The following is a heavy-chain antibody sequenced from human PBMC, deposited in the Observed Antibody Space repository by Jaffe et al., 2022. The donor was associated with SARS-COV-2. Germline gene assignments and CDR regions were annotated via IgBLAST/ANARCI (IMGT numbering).Heavy chain of an antibody. J-gene: IGHJ4*02. CDR3: ARDPLTYQLLLGDY. V-gene: IGHV3-21*01. Sequence: EVQLVESGGGLVKPGGSLRLSCAASGFTFSSYSMNWVRQAPGKGLEWVSSISSSSSYIYYADSVKGRFTISRDNAKNSLYLQMNSLRAEDTAVYYCARDPLTYQLLLGDYWGQGTLVTVSS. CDR2: ISSSSSYI. CDR1: GFTFSSYS. D-gene: IGHD2-2*01.